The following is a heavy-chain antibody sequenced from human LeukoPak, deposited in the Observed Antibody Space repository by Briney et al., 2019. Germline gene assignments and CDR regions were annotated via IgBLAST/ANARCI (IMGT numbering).Heavy chain of an antibody. D-gene: IGHD6-13*01. CDR3: ARDGQQLGF. J-gene: IGHJ4*02. CDR2: IKQDGSEK. CDR1: GFTFSSYW. Sequence: GGSLRLSCVASGFTFSSYWMSWSRPAPGKGLQWVANIKQDGSEKYYVDSVKGRFTISRDNAKNSLYLQMNSLRVEDTAVYYCARDGQQLGFWGQGTLVIVSS. V-gene: IGHV3-7*04.